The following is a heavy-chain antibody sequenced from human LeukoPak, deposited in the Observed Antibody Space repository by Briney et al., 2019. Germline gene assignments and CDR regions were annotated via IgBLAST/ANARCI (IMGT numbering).Heavy chain of an antibody. D-gene: IGHD6-13*01. V-gene: IGHV3-9*01. CDR3: AKDSLRYSSSWFDWYFDL. CDR1: GFTFDDYA. Sequence: GGSLRLSCAASGFTFDDYAMHWVRHAPGKGLEWVSGISWNSGSIVYADSVKGRFTISRDNAKNSLYLQMNSLRAEDTALYYCAKDSLRYSSSWFDWYFDLWGRGTLVTVSS. J-gene: IGHJ2*01. CDR2: ISWNSGSI.